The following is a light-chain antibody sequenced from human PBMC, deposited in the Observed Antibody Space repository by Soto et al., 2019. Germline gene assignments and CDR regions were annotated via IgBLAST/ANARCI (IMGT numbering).Light chain of an antibody. Sequence: EIVMTQSPATLSVSAGERATLSCRASQSVSTDLAWYQQKPGQAPRRLIYGASTRATGIPARFSGSGSGTEFTLTINSLQSEDLAVYYCHQYNDWPRFTFGPGTKVEIK. CDR1: QSVSTD. V-gene: IGKV3-15*01. J-gene: IGKJ3*01. CDR3: HQYNDWPRFT. CDR2: GAS.